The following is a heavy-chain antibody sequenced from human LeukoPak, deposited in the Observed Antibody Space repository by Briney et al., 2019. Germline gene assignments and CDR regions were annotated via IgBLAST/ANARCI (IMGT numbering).Heavy chain of an antibody. CDR2: ITWNGGRT. V-gene: IGHV3-20*04. Sequence: GGSLRLSCAASGFNFDDYGMGWVRQAPGKGLEWVSAITWNGGRTYYAGSVEGRFTISRDSAKTSLCLQMNSLRAEDTALYYCARDFERGYDLRYFFDYWGQGALVTVSS. J-gene: IGHJ4*02. CDR3: ARDFERGYDLRYFFDY. D-gene: IGHD5-12*01. CDR1: GFNFDDYG.